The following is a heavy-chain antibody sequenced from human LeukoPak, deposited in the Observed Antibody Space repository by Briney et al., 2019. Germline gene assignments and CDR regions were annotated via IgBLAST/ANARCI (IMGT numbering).Heavy chain of an antibody. CDR2: IRYDGSNK. J-gene: IGHJ3*02. D-gene: IGHD3-3*01. CDR3: AKEYTIFGVVIQAYAFDI. CDR1: GFTFSSYG. V-gene: IGHV3-30*02. Sequence: GGSLRLSCAASGFTFSSYGMHWVRQAPGKGLEWVAFIRYDGSNKYYADSVKGRFTISRDNSKNTLYLQMNTLRAEDTAVYYCAKEYTIFGVVIQAYAFDIWGQGTMVTVSS.